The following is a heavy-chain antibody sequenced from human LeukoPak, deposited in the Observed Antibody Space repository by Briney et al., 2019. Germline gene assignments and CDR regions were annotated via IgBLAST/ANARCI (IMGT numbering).Heavy chain of an antibody. V-gene: IGHV1-69*04. CDR2: IIPILGIA. D-gene: IGHD3-22*01. CDR1: GGTFSSYA. Sequence: ASVKVSCKASGGTFSSYAISWVRQAPGQGLEWMGRIIPILGIANYAQKFQGRVTITADKSTSTAYMELSSLRSEDTAVYYCARMGSDSSGYYYGIDYWGQGTLVTVSS. CDR3: ARMGSDSSGYYYGIDY. J-gene: IGHJ4*02.